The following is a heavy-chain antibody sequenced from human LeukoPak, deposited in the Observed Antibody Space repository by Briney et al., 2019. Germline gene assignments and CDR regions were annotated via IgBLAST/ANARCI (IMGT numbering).Heavy chain of an antibody. CDR3: ARDLYWPPGAFDI. CDR1: GFSFSHAW. Sequence: GSLRLSCTASGFSFSHAWMSWVRQAPGKGLEWIGYIYYNGRTSYNPSLKSRVAISVDTSKTQFSLNLSAVTAADTALYYCARDLYWPPGAFDIWGPGTMVTVSS. V-gene: IGHV4-59*01. CDR2: IYYNGRT. J-gene: IGHJ3*02. D-gene: IGHD2-15*01.